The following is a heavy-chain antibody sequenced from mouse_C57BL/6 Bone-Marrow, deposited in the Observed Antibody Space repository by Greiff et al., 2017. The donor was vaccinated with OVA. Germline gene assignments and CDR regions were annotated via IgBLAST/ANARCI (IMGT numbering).Heavy chain of an antibody. J-gene: IGHJ4*01. CDR3: ERYRSIYVEDYAMDY. V-gene: IGHV7-3*01. Sequence: EVKVVESGGGLVQPGGSLSLSCAASGFTFTDYYMTWVRQPPGKALEWLGFIRNKANGYTTEYSASVKGRFTISRDNSPSILYLQMNALRAEDSATYYGERYRSIYVEDYAMDYWGQGTSVTVSS. D-gene: IGHD2-13*01. CDR2: IRNKANGYTT. CDR1: GFTFTDYY.